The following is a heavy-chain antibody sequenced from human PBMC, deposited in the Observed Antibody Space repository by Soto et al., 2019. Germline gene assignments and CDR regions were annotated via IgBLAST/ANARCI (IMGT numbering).Heavy chain of an antibody. CDR1: GFTFRNYA. Sequence: GGSLRLSCVASGFTFRNYAMSWVRQSPGKGLVWISRIYNDGTYSDYADSVRGRFTISRDNVNDTLYLQMNNLRAEDSGLYYCTRGPRPISTGTGAYWGQGTQVTVSS. CDR2: IYNDGTYS. V-gene: IGHV3-74*01. J-gene: IGHJ4*02. D-gene: IGHD3-10*01. CDR3: TRGPRPISTGTGAY.